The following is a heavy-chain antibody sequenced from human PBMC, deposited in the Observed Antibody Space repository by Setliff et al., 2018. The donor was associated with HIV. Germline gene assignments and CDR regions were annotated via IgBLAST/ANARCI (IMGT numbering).Heavy chain of an antibody. Sequence: SETLSLTCTVSGGSISSFYWTWIRQPPGKGLEWIGYIYYSGSTNYNPSLKSRLTISVDTSKNQVSLKLSSVTAADTAVYYCARAGSYGWGHWGQGTLVTVSS. J-gene: IGHJ4*02. CDR1: GGSISSFY. D-gene: IGHD5-18*01. CDR3: ARAGSYGWGH. CDR2: IYYSGST. V-gene: IGHV4-59*01.